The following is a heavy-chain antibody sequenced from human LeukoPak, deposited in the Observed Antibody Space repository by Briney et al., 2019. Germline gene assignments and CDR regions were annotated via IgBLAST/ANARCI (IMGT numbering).Heavy chain of an antibody. CDR3: ARKAAAGKGKDYYYYYMDV. CDR2: ISSSSSTI. D-gene: IGHD6-13*01. Sequence: GGSLRLSCAASGFTFSSYSMNWVRQAPGKGLEWVSYISSSSSTIYYADPVKGRFTISRDNAKNSLYLQMNSLRAEDTAVYYCARKAAAGKGKDYYYYYMDVWGKGTTVTVSS. V-gene: IGHV3-48*04. J-gene: IGHJ6*03. CDR1: GFTFSSYS.